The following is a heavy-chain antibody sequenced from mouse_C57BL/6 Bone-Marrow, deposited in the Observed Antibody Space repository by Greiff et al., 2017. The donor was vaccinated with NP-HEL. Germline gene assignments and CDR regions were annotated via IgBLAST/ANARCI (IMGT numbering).Heavy chain of an antibody. J-gene: IGHJ4*01. V-gene: IGHV1-66*01. CDR1: GYSFTSYY. CDR3: ARSWPWNAMDY. CDR2: IYPGSGNT. Sequence: VQLQQSGPELVKPGASVKISCKASGYSFTSYYIHWVKQRPGQGLEWIGWIYPGSGNTKYNEKFKGKATLTADTSSSTAYMQLSSLTSEDSAVYYCARSWPWNAMDYWGQGTSVTVSS.